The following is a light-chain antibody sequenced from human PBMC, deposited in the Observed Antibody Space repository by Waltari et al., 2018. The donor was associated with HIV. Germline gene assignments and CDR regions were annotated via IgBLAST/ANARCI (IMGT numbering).Light chain of an antibody. V-gene: IGLV1-51*01. CDR3: GTWDSSRSAAV. J-gene: IGLJ7*02. Sequence: QSVLTQPPSVSAAPGQKVTISCSGSISNIGKNYVSWYQQLPGTAPKLLIYDNNKRPSGIPDRFSGSKSGTSATLVIAGHQTGDEADYYCGTWDSSRSAAVFGGGTQLTAL. CDR2: DNN. CDR1: ISNIGKNY.